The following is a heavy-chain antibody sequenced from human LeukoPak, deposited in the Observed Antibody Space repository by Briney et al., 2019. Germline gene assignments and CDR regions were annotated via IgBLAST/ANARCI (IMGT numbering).Heavy chain of an antibody. CDR2: ISAYNGNT. V-gene: IGHV1-18*01. CDR3: ARGWYYYDSRGPDAFDI. D-gene: IGHD3-22*01. J-gene: IGHJ3*02. Sequence: ASVKVSCKASGYTFTNYGITWVRQAPGQGLEWMGWISAYNGNTNYAQKLQGRVTMTTDTSTSTAYMELRSLRSDDTAVYYCARGWYYYDSRGPDAFDIWGQGTMVTVSS. CDR1: GYTFTNYG.